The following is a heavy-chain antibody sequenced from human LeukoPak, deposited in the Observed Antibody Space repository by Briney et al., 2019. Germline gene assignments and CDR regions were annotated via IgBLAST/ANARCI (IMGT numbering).Heavy chain of an antibody. J-gene: IGHJ4*02. V-gene: IGHV4-30-4*01. CDR3: ARDHKGVGVIDY. CDR2: IYYSGST. D-gene: IGHD2-8*01. CDR1: GGSISSGDYY. Sequence: SETLSLTCSVSGGSISSGDYYWSWIRQPPGKGLEYIGYIYYSGSTYYNPSLKSRLTISVDTSKNQFSLKLSSVTAADTAVYYCARDHKGVGVIDYWGQGTLVTVSS.